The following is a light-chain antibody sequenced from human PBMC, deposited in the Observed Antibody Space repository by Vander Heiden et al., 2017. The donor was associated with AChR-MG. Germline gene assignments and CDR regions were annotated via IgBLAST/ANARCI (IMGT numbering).Light chain of an antibody. V-gene: IGLV2-8*01. CDR2: GVS. CDR1: SSDIGGYNY. Sequence: QPALTQPPSASGSPGQSVTISCTGTSSDIGGYNYVSWYQQHPGKAPQVMIYGVSKRPSGVPDRFSGSKSGNTASLTVSGLQAEDEADYYCSSYATNNKFVFGGGTKLTVL. J-gene: IGLJ3*02. CDR3: SSYATNNKFV.